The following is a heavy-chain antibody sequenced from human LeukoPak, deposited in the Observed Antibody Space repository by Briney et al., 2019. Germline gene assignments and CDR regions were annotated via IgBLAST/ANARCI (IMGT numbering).Heavy chain of an antibody. D-gene: IGHD6-19*01. J-gene: IGHJ6*03. Sequence: ASVKVSCKASGYTFTSYDINWVRQATGQGLEWMGWINSNSGNTGYAQKFQGRVTITRNTSISTVYMELSSLRSEDTAVYYCARGRRIAVAGTDYYYYYMDVWGKGTTVTVSS. CDR1: GYTFTSYD. CDR2: INSNSGNT. CDR3: ARGRRIAVAGTDYYYYYMDV. V-gene: IGHV1-8*03.